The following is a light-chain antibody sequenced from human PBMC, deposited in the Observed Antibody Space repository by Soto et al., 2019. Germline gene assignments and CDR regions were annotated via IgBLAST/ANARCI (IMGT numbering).Light chain of an antibody. CDR3: QQYGTSPKT. V-gene: IGKV3-20*01. Sequence: EIVLTQTPGTLSLSPGERATLSCRASQCVSSSYLAWYQQKRGQAPRPLIYGASSRPTAIPDRFSGSGSGTDFTLTISRLEPEEFAMYYCQQYGTSPKTVGQGNKVYI. J-gene: IGKJ1*01. CDR2: GAS. CDR1: QCVSSSY.